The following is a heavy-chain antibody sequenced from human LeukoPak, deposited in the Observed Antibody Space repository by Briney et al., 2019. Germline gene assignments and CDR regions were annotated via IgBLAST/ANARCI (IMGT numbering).Heavy chain of an antibody. D-gene: IGHD2-2*01. Sequence: SETLSLTCTVSGGSISSYYWSWIRQPPGKGLEWIGYIYYSGSTNYNPSLKSRVTTSVDTSKNQFSLKLSSVTAADTAVYYCARYKDQLARYYYYGMDVWGQGTTVTVSS. CDR1: GGSISSYY. V-gene: IGHV4-59*08. CDR3: ARYKDQLARYYYYGMDV. J-gene: IGHJ6*02. CDR2: IYYSGST.